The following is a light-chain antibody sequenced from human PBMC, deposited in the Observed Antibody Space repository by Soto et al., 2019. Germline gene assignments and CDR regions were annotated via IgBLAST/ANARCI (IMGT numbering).Light chain of an antibody. J-gene: IGKJ1*01. V-gene: IGKV1-39*01. CDR3: QQSYSTPWT. CDR1: QIIRNY. Sequence: DIQMTQSPSSLSASVGDRGTITWRASQIIRNYLSWYQQKPGKAPKLLIYAAFNLQNGVPSRFSGSVSGADFTLTISSLQPDDFATYYCQQSYSTPWTFGQGTKVEIK. CDR2: AAF.